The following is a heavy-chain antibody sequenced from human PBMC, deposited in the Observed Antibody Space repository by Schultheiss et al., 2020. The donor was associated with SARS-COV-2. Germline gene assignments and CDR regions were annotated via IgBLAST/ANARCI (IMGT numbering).Heavy chain of an antibody. CDR1: GGSISSYY. Sequence: SETLSLTCTVSGGSISSYYWSWIRQPPGKGLEWIGSIYHSGSTYYNPSLKSRVTISVDTSKNQFSLKLSSVTAADTAVYYCARVIDWLPPYYYYYMDVWGKGTTVNVSS. CDR2: IYHSGST. J-gene: IGHJ6*03. V-gene: IGHV4-59*01. D-gene: IGHD3-9*01. CDR3: ARVIDWLPPYYYYYMDV.